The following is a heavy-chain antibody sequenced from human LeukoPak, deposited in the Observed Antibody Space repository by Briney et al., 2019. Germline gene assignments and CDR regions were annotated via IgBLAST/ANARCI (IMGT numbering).Heavy chain of an antibody. V-gene: IGHV1-46*01. CDR2: INPSGGST. J-gene: IGHJ6*02. CDR1: GYTFTSYY. CDR3: ARGAVVAAILYYYGMDV. Sequence: ASVKVSCKASGYTFTSYYMHWVRQAPGQGLVWMGIINPSGGSTSYAQKFQGRVTMTRDTSTSTVYMELSSLRSEDTAVYYCARGAVVAAILYYYGMDVWGQGTTVTVSS. D-gene: IGHD2-15*01.